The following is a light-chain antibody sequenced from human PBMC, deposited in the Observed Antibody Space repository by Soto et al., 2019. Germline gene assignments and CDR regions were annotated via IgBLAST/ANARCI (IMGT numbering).Light chain of an antibody. V-gene: IGLV1-47*01. CDR3: AAWDDSLSIV. CDR2: RNN. Sequence: QSVLTQPPSVSGAPGQTVTISCTGSSSNIGAGYDVHWYQQFPGTAPKLLIYRNNQRPSGVPDRFSGSKSGTSASLAISGLRSEDEADYYCAAWDDSLSIVFGGGTKLTVL. CDR1: SSNIGAGYD. J-gene: IGLJ2*01.